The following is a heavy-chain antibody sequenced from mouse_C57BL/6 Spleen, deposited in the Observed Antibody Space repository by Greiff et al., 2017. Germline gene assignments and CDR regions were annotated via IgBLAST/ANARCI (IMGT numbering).Heavy chain of an antibody. J-gene: IGHJ4*01. CDR1: GYSITSGYY. Sequence: EVKLMESGPGLVKPSQSLSLTCSVTGYSITSGYYWNWIRQFPGNKLEWMGNISYDGSNNYNPSLKNRISLTRDTSKNQFVLKLNSVTTEDTATYYCARGDDYDCAMDYWGQGTSVTVSS. D-gene: IGHD2-4*01. CDR3: ARGDDYDCAMDY. V-gene: IGHV3-6*01. CDR2: ISYDGSN.